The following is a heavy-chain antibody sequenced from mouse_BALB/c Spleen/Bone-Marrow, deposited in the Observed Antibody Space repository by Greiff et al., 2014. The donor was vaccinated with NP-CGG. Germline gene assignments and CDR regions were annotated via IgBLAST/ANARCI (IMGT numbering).Heavy chain of an antibody. CDR3: ARYYRYYYAMDY. D-gene: IGHD1-1*01. V-gene: IGHV14-3*02. J-gene: IGHJ4*01. CDR1: GFNIKDTY. Sequence: VHVKQSGAELVKPGASVKLSCTASGFNIKDTYMHWVKQRPEQGLEWIGRIDPANGNTKYDPKFQGKATITADTSSNTAYLQLSSLTSEDTAVYYCARYYRYYYAMDYWGQGTSVTVSS. CDR2: IDPANGNT.